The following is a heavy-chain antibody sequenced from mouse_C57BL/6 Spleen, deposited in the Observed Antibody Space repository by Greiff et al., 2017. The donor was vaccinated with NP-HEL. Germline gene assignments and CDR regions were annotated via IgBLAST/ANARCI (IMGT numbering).Heavy chain of an antibody. CDR2: ISNGGGST. Sequence: EVQVVESGGGLVQPGGSLKLSCAASGFTFSDYYMYWVRQTPEKRLEWVAYISNGGGSTYYPDTVKGRFTISRNNAKNTLYLQMSRLKSEDTAMYYCARQARYYYAMDYWGQGTSVTVSS. CDR3: ARQARYYYAMDY. CDR1: GFTFSDYY. J-gene: IGHJ4*01. V-gene: IGHV5-12*01.